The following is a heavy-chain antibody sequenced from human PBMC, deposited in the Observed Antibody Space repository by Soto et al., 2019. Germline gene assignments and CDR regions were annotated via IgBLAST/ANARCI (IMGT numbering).Heavy chain of an antibody. D-gene: IGHD6-13*01. Sequence: GKGLELVAVISYDGSNKYYADSVKGRFTISRDNSKNTLYLQMNSLRAEDTAVYYCAKDRYQELVSTHYYNYGMDFWGQGSTVIVFS. J-gene: IGHJ6*02. CDR2: ISYDGSNK. CDR3: AKDRYQELVSTHYYNYGMDF. V-gene: IGHV3-30*18.